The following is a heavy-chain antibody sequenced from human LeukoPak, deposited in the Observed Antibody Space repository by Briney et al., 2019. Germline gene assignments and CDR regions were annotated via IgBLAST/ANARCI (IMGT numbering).Heavy chain of an antibody. Sequence: SETLSLTCTVSGGSISSSSYYWGWIRQPPGKGLEWIGSIYYSGSTYYNPSLKSRVTMSVDTSKNQFSLKLSSVTAADTAVYYCARETGFWSGYYHNWFDPWGQGTLVTVSS. D-gene: IGHD3-3*01. CDR2: IYYSGST. V-gene: IGHV4-39*07. CDR3: ARETGFWSGYYHNWFDP. J-gene: IGHJ5*01. CDR1: GGSISSSSYY.